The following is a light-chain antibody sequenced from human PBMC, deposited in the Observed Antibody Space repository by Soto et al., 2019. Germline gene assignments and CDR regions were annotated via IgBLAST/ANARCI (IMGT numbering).Light chain of an antibody. CDR1: QSVGSH. CDR3: QQYNNWLT. V-gene: IGKV3-15*01. J-gene: IGKJ4*01. CDR2: GAS. Sequence: EIVMTQSPATLSVSPGERATLSCRASQSVGSHLAWYQQRPGQAPRLLIYGASTRATGIPARFSGSGSGTEFTLTISSLQSEDFAVYYCQQYNNWLTFGGGTKVDIK.